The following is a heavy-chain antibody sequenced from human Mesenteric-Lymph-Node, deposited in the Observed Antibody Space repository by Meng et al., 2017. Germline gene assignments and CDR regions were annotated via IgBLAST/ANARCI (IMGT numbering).Heavy chain of an antibody. CDR1: GGSISSSSYY. CDR3: AKDLLWGAADY. V-gene: IGHV4-39*07. J-gene: IGHJ4*02. CDR2: IYYSGST. D-gene: IGHD2/OR15-2a*01. Sequence: SETLSLTCTVSGGSISSSSYYWGWIRQPPGKGLEWIGSIYYSGSTYYNPSLKSRVTISVDTSKNQFSLKLSSVTAADTAVYYCAKDLLWGAADYWGQGTLVTVSS.